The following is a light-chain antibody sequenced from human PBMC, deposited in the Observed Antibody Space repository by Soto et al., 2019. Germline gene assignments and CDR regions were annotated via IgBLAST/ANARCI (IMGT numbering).Light chain of an antibody. CDR3: QQYNSYSYT. J-gene: IGKJ2*01. CDR2: KAS. Sequence: DIQMTQSPSTLSASVGDRVTITCRASQSISSWLAWYQQKPGKAPKLLIYKASSLESGVPSSFSGSGSGTEFTLTISSLQPDDFATYYCQQYNSYSYTFGHGTKLEIK. V-gene: IGKV1-5*03. CDR1: QSISSW.